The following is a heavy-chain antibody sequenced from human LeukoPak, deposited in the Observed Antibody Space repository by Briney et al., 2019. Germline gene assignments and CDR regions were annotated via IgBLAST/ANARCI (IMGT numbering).Heavy chain of an antibody. V-gene: IGHV3-23*01. J-gene: IGHJ4*02. CDR2: ISGSGGST. CDR1: GFTFSSYA. CDR3: AKAMVRGVVNYCFDY. Sequence: GGSLRLSCAASGFTFSSYAMSWVRQAPGKGLEWVSAISGSGGSTYYADSVKGRFTISRDNSKNTLYLQMNSLRAEDTAVYYCAKAMVRGVVNYCFDYWGQGTMVTVSS. D-gene: IGHD3-10*01.